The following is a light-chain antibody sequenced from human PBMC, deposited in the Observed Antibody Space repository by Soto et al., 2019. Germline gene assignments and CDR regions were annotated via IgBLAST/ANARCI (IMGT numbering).Light chain of an antibody. V-gene: IGKV1-27*01. J-gene: IGKJ4*01. CDR2: ATS. CDR1: QGIAPY. Sequence: DVQMTQSPSSLSAFVGDRVTITSRASQGIAPYLAWFQQKPGKVPKLLIYATSTLQSGVPSRFSGSGSGTDFTLSITSLQPEDVGTYYCQKYNSATLTFGGGTKVGIK. CDR3: QKYNSATLT.